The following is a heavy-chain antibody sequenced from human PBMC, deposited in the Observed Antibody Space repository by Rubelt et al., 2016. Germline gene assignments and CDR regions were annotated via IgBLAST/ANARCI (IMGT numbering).Heavy chain of an antibody. D-gene: IGHD6-13*01. CDR2: IYYSGST. CDR1: GGSISSSSYY. Sequence: QVQLQQWGAGLLKPSETLSLTCTVSGGSISSSSYYWGWIRQPPGKGLEWIGSIYYSGSTYYNPSLKSRVTISVDTSKNQFSLKLSSVTAADTAVYYCARERAAAGDYYGMDVWGQGTTVTVSS. CDR3: ARERAAAGDYYGMDV. J-gene: IGHJ6*02. V-gene: IGHV4-39*07.